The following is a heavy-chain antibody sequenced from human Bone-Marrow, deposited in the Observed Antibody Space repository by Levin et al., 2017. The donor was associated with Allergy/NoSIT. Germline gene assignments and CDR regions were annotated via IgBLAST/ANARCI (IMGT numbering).Heavy chain of an antibody. V-gene: IGHV3-7*03. CDR1: GFSFTNYW. D-gene: IGHD1-7*01. CDR2: MNQDGSQK. Sequence: HPGGSLRLSCAASGFSFTNYWMNWVRQAPGKGLEWVASMNQDGSQKYYVDSVRGRFTISRDNAENSLYLQMNSLRAEDTAVYYCARDFTWGGSNYRCFFDSWGQGTLVTVSS. CDR3: ARDFTWGGSNYRCFFDS. J-gene: IGHJ4*02.